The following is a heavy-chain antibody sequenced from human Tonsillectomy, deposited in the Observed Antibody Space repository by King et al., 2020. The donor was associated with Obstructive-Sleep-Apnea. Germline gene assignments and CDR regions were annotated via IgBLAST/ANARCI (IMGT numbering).Heavy chain of an antibody. J-gene: IGHJ6*02. Sequence: VPLQESGPGLVKPSQTLSLTCTVSGGSISSGDYYWRWIRQPPGKGLEWIGYIYYSGSTYYNPSLKSRVTISVDTSKNQFSLKLSSVTAADTAVYYCARVRRITMIRGVSTYNYYGMDVWGQGTTVTVSS. CDR1: GGSISSGDYY. CDR3: ARVRRITMIRGVSTYNYYGMDV. V-gene: IGHV4-30-4*01. D-gene: IGHD3-10*01. CDR2: IYYSGST.